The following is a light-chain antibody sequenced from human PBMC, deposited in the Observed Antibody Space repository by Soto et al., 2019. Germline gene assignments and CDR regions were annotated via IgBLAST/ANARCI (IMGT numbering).Light chain of an antibody. CDR1: QGISNY. CDR3: QKYNSAPWT. Sequence: DIQMTQSPSSLSASVGDRVTITCRASQGISNYLAWYQQQPGKVPKLLIYVASTLQSGVPSRFSGSGSGTDFTLTISSLEPEDVGTYYCQKYNSAPWTFGQGNKVEIK. J-gene: IGKJ1*01. V-gene: IGKV1-27*01. CDR2: VAS.